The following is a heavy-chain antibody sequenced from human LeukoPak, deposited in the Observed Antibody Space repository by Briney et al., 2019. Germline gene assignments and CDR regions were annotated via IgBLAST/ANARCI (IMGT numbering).Heavy chain of an antibody. D-gene: IGHD2-15*01. CDR1: GYTFTGYY. CDR2: INPNSGGT. CDR3: SRSGPGSCSGGSCYSNY. J-gene: IGHJ4*02. V-gene: IGHV1-2*04. Sequence: GASVKVSCKASGYTFTGYYMHWVRQAPGQGLEWMGWINPNSGGTNYAQKFQGWVTMTRDTSISTAYMELSRLRSDDTAVYYCSRSGPGSCSGGSCYSNYRGQGTVVSVSS.